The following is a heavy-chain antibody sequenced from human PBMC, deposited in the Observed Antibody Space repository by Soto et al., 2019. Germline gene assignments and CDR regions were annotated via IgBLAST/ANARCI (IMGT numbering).Heavy chain of an antibody. CDR1: GFTFNNYA. J-gene: IGHJ4*02. Sequence: EVQVLDSGGGLVQPGGSLRLSCAASGFTFNNYAMNWVRQAPGKGLEWVATISATGGSTYYADCVKGRFTISRDNSKNTLYLQMNGLRVEDTAVYYCAKDRLAGNFDYWGQGTQVTVSS. CDR2: ISATGGST. CDR3: AKDRLAGNFDY. V-gene: IGHV3-23*01.